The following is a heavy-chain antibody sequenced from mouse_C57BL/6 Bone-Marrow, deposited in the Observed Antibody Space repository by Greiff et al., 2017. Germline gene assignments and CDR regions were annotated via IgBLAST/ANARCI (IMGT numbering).Heavy chain of an antibody. V-gene: IGHV2-2*01. D-gene: IGHD2-2*01. CDR2: IWSGGST. Sequence: QVQLQQSGPGLVQPSQSLSISCTVSGYSLTSYGVHWVSQSPGKGLEWLGVIWSGGSTDYNEACITRLSISKENTKIQVFFKKNSLQADNTAIYYWARNGGYYWYFDVWGTGTTVTVSA. CDR1: GYSLTSYG. CDR3: ARNGGYYWYFDV. J-gene: IGHJ1*03.